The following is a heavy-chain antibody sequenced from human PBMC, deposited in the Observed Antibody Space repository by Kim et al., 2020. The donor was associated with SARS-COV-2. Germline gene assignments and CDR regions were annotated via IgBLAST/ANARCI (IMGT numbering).Heavy chain of an antibody. D-gene: IGHD6-19*01. CDR3: ANSGPDRLGIAVAAHGI. V-gene: IGHV4-39*01. J-gene: IGHJ4*02. Sequence: SETLSLTCTVSGGSISSSSYYWGWIRQPPGKGLEWIGSIYYSGSTYYNPSLKSRVTISVDTSKNQFSLKLSSVTAADTAVYYCANSGPDRLGIAVAAHGIWGQGTLVTVSS. CDR1: GGSISSSSYY. CDR2: IYYSGST.